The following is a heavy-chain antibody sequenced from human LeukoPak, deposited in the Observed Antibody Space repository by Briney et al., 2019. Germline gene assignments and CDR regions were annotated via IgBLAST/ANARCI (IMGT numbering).Heavy chain of an antibody. CDR2: INPTSGGT. Sequence: ASVKVSCKASGYTFTGYYMHWVRQAPGQGLEWMGWINPTSGGTNYAQKFQARVTLTRDTSISTAYMELSRLRSDDTAVYYCARGTCSGGGCYPGWFDPWGQGTLVTVSS. V-gene: IGHV1-2*02. CDR1: GYTFTGYY. D-gene: IGHD2-15*01. CDR3: ARGTCSGGGCYPGWFDP. J-gene: IGHJ5*02.